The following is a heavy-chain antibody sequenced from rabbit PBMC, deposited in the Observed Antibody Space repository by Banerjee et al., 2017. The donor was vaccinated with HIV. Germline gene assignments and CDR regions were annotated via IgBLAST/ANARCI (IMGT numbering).Heavy chain of an antibody. D-gene: IGHD1-1*01. CDR3: ARGDTGSRHSPFNL. Sequence: QEQLVESGGGLVQPGGSLTLSCKASGFDFSSDAMCWVRQAPGKGLELIACIYTDSDGTWYASWVNGRFTITRSTSLNTVTLQMTSLTAADTATYFCARGDTGSRHSPFNLWGPGTLVTVS. CDR2: IYTDSDGT. V-gene: IGHV1S47*01. J-gene: IGHJ4*01. CDR1: GFDFSSDA.